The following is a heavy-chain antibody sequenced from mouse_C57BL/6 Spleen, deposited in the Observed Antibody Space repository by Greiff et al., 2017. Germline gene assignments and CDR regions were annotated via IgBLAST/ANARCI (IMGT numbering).Heavy chain of an antibody. J-gene: IGHJ4*01. D-gene: IGHD2-4*01. CDR3: ARGGLRLNAMDY. Sequence: EVKVVESGGGLVKPGGSLKLSCAASGFTFSDYGMHWVRQAPEKGLEWVAYISSGSSTIYYADTVKGRFTISRDNAKNTLFLQMTSLRSEDTAMYYCARGGLRLNAMDYWGQGTSVTVSS. CDR2: ISSGSSTI. CDR1: GFTFSDYG. V-gene: IGHV5-17*01.